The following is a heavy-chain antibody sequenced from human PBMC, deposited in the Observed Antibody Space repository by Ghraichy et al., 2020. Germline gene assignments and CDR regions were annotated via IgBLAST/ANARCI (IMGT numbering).Heavy chain of an antibody. CDR2: ISGSGGST. J-gene: IGHJ3*02. V-gene: IGHV3-23*01. CDR3: AKVRSYYDFWSGYYIPPAFDI. CDR1: GFTFSSYA. D-gene: IGHD3-3*01. Sequence: GGSLRLSCAASGFTFSSYAMSWVRQAPGKGLEWVSAISGSGGSTYYADSVKGRFTISRDNSKNTLYLQMNSLRAEDTAVYYCAKVRSYYDFWSGYYIPPAFDIWGQGTMVTVSS.